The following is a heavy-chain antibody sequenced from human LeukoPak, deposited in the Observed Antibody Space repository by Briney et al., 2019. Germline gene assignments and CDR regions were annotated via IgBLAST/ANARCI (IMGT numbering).Heavy chain of an antibody. V-gene: IGHV1-2*02. CDR3: ARDLGSSSSDGG. CDR1: GCTFTANY. Sequence: ASVKVSCKASGCTFTANYMHWVRQAPGQGLEWMGWINPNSGGTNYAQKFQGRVAMTRDTSISTAYMELSRLRSDDTAVYFCARDLGSSSSDGGWGQGTLVTVSS. CDR2: INPNSGGT. D-gene: IGHD2-2*01. J-gene: IGHJ4*02.